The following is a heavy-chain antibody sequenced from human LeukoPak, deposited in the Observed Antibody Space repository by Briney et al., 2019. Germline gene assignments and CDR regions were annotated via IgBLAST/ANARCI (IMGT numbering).Heavy chain of an antibody. J-gene: IGHJ4*02. CDR1: GGSISSYY. CDR2: IHYSGST. CDR3: ARENADDFWSGYYYFDY. Sequence: SETLSLTCTVSGGSISSYYWSWIRQPPGKGLEWIGYIHYSGSTTYNPSLKSRVTISVDTSKNQFSLKLSSVTAADTAVYYCARENADDFWSGYYYFDYWGQGTLVTVSS. V-gene: IGHV4-59*01. D-gene: IGHD3-3*01.